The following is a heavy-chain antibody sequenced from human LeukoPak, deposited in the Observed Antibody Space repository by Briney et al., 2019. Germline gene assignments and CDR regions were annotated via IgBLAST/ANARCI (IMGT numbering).Heavy chain of an antibody. J-gene: IGHJ6*03. CDR3: STTPPKGPYYYYMDV. CDR1: GGSISSYY. V-gene: IGHV4-4*07. CDR2: IYTSGST. Sequence: AETLSLTCTVSGGSISSYYWSWIRQPAGKGLEWIGRIYTSGSTNYNPSLKSRVTMSVDTSKNQFSLKLSSVTAADTAAYYWSTTPPKGPYYYYMDVWGKGTTVTVSS.